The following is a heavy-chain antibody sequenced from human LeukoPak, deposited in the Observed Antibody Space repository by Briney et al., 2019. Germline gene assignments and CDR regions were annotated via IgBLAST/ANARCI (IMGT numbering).Heavy chain of an antibody. Sequence: GGSLRLSCAASGFTFSSYSMNSVRQAPGKGLEWVSSISSSSSYIYYADSVKGRFTISRDNAKNSLYLQMNSLRAEDTAVYYCARENYYDSSGYSQPFDYWGQGTLVTVSS. V-gene: IGHV3-21*01. D-gene: IGHD3-22*01. J-gene: IGHJ4*02. CDR2: ISSSSSYI. CDR3: ARENYYDSSGYSQPFDY. CDR1: GFTFSSYS.